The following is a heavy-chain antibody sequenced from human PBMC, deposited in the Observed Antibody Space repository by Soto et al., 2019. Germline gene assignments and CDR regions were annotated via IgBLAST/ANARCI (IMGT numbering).Heavy chain of an antibody. CDR2: ISSSSSTI. CDR1: GFTFSSYS. V-gene: IGHV3-48*01. J-gene: IGHJ5*02. Sequence: EVKLVESGGGSVQPGGSLRLSCAASGFTFSSYSMNWVRQAPGKGLEWVSYISSSSSTIYYADSVKGRFTISRDNAKNSLDPQMNSLRAEDTAVYYCARCRRSCRFDPWGQGTLVTVSS. CDR3: ARCRRSCRFDP.